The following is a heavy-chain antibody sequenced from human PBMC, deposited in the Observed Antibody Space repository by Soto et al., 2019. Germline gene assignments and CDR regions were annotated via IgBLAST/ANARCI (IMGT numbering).Heavy chain of an antibody. J-gene: IGHJ6*02. D-gene: IGHD3-10*01. Sequence: SQTLSLTSAISGDSVSSNSAGCNWIRHSPSRGLEWLGRTYYKSKWNNDYALSVKSRITINPDTSKNQFSLHLYSVTPEDTAVYYCTGITWFRGMDVWGQGTPVTVSS. CDR3: TGITWFRGMDV. CDR1: GDSVSSNSAG. CDR2: TYYKSKWNN. V-gene: IGHV6-1*01.